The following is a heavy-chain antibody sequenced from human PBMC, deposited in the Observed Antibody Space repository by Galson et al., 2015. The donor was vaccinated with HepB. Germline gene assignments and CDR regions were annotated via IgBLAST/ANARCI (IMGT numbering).Heavy chain of an antibody. V-gene: IGHV3-30*18. Sequence: SLRLSCAASGFTFSRYAMHWVRQAPGKGLEWVAIISYDGSNENYADSVRGRFTISRDNSRDTLYVQIDSLKTEDTAVYYCAKRDVAYRSSSGGFDYWGQGTLVTVSS. CDR3: AKRDVAYRSSSGGFDY. D-gene: IGHD6-6*01. CDR2: ISYDGSNE. J-gene: IGHJ4*02. CDR1: GFTFSRYA.